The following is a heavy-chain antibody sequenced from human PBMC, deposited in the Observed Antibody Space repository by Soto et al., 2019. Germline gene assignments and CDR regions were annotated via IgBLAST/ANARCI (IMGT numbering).Heavy chain of an antibody. J-gene: IGHJ4*02. Sequence: EVQLVESGGGLVKPGGSLRLSCAASGFTFSSAWVNWVRQAPGKGLEWVGRIKSKTDGGTTDFAAPMKGRFTISRDDSTNTLYLQMNSLKTEDTAIYYCTTGRALTTQEVYWGQGTLVTVSS. CDR2: IKSKTDGGTT. D-gene: IGHD1-1*01. V-gene: IGHV3-15*07. CDR3: TTGRALTTQEVY. CDR1: GFTFSSAW.